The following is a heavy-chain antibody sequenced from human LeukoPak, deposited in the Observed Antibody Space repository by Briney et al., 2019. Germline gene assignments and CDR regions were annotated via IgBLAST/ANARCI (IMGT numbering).Heavy chain of an antibody. CDR1: GGSISSSSYY. J-gene: IGHJ3*02. V-gene: IGHV4-39*07. CDR2: IYYSGGT. D-gene: IGHD1-14*01. Sequence: PSETLSLTCPVSGGSISSSSYYWGWIRQPPGKGLEWIGSIYYSGGTYYNPSLKSRVTISVDTSKNQFSLKLSSVTAADTAVYYCARVPEIRIPTPAFDIWGQGTMVTVSS. CDR3: ARVPEIRIPTPAFDI.